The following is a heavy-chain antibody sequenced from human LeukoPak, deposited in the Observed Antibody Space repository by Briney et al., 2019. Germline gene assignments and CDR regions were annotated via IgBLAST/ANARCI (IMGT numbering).Heavy chain of an antibody. CDR2: IYNSGTT. Sequence: SETLSLTCTVSGGSISSSSYYWDWIRQPPGKGLEWIRYIYNSGTTNYNPSLKSRVTISADTSKNQFSLKLSSVTAADTAVYYCASTYDSSGYYSPSYYYYMDVWGKGTTVTVSS. D-gene: IGHD3-22*01. V-gene: IGHV4-61*05. J-gene: IGHJ6*03. CDR1: GGSISSSSYY. CDR3: ASTYDSSGYYSPSYYYYMDV.